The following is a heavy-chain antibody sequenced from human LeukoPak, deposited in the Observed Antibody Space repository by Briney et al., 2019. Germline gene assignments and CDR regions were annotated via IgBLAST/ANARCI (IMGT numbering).Heavy chain of an antibody. V-gene: IGHV4-30-4*07. CDR2: IYYTDS. Sequence: SETLSLTCAVSGGSISSGDYSWSWIRQPPGKGLEWIGYIYYTDSYYNPSLKSRVTISLDTSKNQFSLKLNSVTAADTAVYYCASHSGGYAYWGQGTLVTVSS. CDR3: ASHSGGYAY. J-gene: IGHJ4*02. CDR1: GGSISSGDYS. D-gene: IGHD5-12*01.